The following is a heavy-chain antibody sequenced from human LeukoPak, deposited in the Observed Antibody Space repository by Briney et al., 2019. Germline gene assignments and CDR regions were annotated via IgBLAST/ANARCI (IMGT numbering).Heavy chain of an antibody. V-gene: IGHV3-30*02. CDR1: GFTFSSYG. CDR2: IRYDGGNK. J-gene: IGHJ4*02. D-gene: IGHD3-10*01. Sequence: GGSLRLSCAASGFTFSSYGMHWVRQAPGKGLEWVAFIRYDGGNKYYADSVKGRFTISRDNSKNTLYLQMNSLRAEDTAVYYCAKGSPGQRVPGVYRGQGTLVTVSS. CDR3: AKGSPGQRVPGVY.